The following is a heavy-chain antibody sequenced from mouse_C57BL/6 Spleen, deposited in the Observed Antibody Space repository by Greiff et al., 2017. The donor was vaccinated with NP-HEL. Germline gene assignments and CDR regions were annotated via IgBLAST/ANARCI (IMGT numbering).Heavy chain of an antibody. CDR2: ISNGGGST. D-gene: IGHD3-2*02. Sequence: EVKVEESGGGLVQPGGSLKLSCAASGFTFSDYYMYWVRQTPEKRLEWVAYISNGGGSTYYPDTVKGRFTISRDNAKNTLYLQMSRLKSEDTAMYYCARRDSSGYFDYWGQGTTLTVSS. V-gene: IGHV5-12*01. CDR1: GFTFSDYY. CDR3: ARRDSSGYFDY. J-gene: IGHJ2*01.